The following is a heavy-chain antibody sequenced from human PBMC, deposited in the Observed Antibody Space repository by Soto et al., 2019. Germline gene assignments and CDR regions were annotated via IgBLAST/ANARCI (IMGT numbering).Heavy chain of an antibody. CDR2: IYYSGST. J-gene: IGHJ6*02. V-gene: IGHV4-59*01. CDR1: GGSINNYY. CDR3: ARWLSSSGYYGMDV. D-gene: IGHD6-25*01. Sequence: HVQVQESGPGLVKPSETLSLTCTVSGGSINNYYWSWIRQPPGKGLEWIAYIYYSGSTNYNPSFKSRVIVSVDTSRNQFSLKLSSLTAADTAVYYCARWLSSSGYYGMDVWGQGTTVTVSS.